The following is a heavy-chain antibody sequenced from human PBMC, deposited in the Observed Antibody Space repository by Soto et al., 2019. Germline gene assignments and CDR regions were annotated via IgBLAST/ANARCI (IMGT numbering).Heavy chain of an antibody. CDR3: ARDPSSPPPDSFDI. CDR1: GFTFSSYA. CDR2: ISCGGSNK. V-gene: IGHV3-30-3*01. J-gene: IGHJ3*02. Sequence: PGGSLRLSCAASGFTFSSYAMHWVRQAPGKGLEWVAVISCGGSNKYYADSVKGRFTISRDNSKNTLYLQMNSLRAEDTAVYYCARDPSSPPPDSFDIWGQGTMVTVSS. D-gene: IGHD2-2*01.